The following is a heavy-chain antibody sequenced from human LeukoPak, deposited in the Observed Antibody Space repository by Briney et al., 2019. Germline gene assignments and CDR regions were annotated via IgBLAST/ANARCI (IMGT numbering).Heavy chain of an antibody. CDR1: GGTFSSYA. CDR2: IIPIFGTA. D-gene: IGHD2-2*01. Sequence: GASVKVSCKASGGTFSSYAISWVRQAPGQGLEWMGGIIPIFGTANYAQKFQGRVTITADESTSTAYMELSSLRSEDTAVYYCARDGACCSSTSCPDRYYYYGMDVWGQGTTVTVSS. CDR3: ARDGACCSSTSCPDRYYYYGMDV. J-gene: IGHJ6*02. V-gene: IGHV1-69*01.